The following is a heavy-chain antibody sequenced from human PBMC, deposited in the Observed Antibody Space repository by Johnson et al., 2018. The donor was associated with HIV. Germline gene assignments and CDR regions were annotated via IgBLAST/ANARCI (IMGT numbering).Heavy chain of an antibody. Sequence: VQLVESGGGVVRPGGSLRLSCAASGFTFDDYGMSWVRQAPGKGLEWVSGINWNGGTPGSADSVKGRFTIPRDTSQHTLHLQMNGLGVEDQAVYYCAKCIWGSSLIDAFDVWGQGTMVTVSS. CDR2: INWNGGTP. CDR1: GFTFDDYG. J-gene: IGHJ3*01. V-gene: IGHV3-20*04. CDR3: AKCIWGSSLIDAFDV. D-gene: IGHD6-13*01.